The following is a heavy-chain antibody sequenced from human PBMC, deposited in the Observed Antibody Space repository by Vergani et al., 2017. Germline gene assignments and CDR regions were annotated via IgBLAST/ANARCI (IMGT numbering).Heavy chain of an antibody. V-gene: IGHV4-34*01. CDR3: ARGQDIVLMVYAF. D-gene: IGHD2-8*01. Sequence: QVQLQQWGAGLLKPSETLSLTCAVYGGSFSGYYWSWIRQPPGKGLEWIGEINHSGSTNYNPSLKSRVTISVDTAKNQFSPKLSSVTAADTAVYYCARGQDIVLMVYAFWGQGTLVTVSS. CDR2: INHSGST. J-gene: IGHJ4*02. CDR1: GGSFSGYY.